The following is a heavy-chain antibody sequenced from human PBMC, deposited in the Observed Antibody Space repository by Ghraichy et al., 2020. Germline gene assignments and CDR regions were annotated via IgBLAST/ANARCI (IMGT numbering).Heavy chain of an antibody. CDR1: GFTFNSYT. CDR3: ARGSTVTTGIDY. Sequence: GALRLSCAASGFTFNSYTMNWVRQTPWKGLEWVSSISSTSSHIYYADSVKGRFTISRDNTKNSMYLQMNSLRPEDTAVNYCARGSTVTTGIDYWGQGTLVTVSS. CDR2: ISSTSSHI. V-gene: IGHV3-21*01. J-gene: IGHJ4*02. D-gene: IGHD4-17*01.